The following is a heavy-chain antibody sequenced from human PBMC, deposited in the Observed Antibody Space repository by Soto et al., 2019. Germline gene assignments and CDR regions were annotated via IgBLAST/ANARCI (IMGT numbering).Heavy chain of an antibody. J-gene: IGHJ3*02. CDR3: TTAPSMVRGAGVAFDI. Sequence: GSLRLSCAASGFTFINAWMSWVRQAPGKGLEWVGRIKSKTDGGTTDYAAPVKGRFTISRDDSKNTLYLQMNSLKTEDTAVYYCTTAPSMVRGAGVAFDIWGQGTMVTVSS. CDR1: GFTFINAW. CDR2: IKSKTDGGTT. V-gene: IGHV3-15*01. D-gene: IGHD3-10*01.